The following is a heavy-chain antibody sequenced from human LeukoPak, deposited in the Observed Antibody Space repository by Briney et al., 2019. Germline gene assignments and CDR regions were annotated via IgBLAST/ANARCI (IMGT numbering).Heavy chain of an antibody. J-gene: IGHJ4*02. CDR3: ARDYRKIAARREFDY. CDR1: GFTFSSYS. D-gene: IGHD6-6*01. Sequence: TGGSLRLSCAASGFTFSSYSMNWVRQAPGKGLEWVSSISSSSSHIYYADSVKGRFTISRDNAKNSLYLQMNSLRAEDTAVYYCARDYRKIAARREFDYWGQGTLVTVSS. CDR2: ISSSSSHI. V-gene: IGHV3-21*01.